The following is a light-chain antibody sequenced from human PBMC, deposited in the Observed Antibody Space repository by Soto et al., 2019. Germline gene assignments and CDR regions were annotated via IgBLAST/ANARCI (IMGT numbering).Light chain of an antibody. CDR2: DVN. CDR1: SSDIGAYNF. Sequence: QSVLTQPASVSGSPGQSITSSCTGTSSDIGAYNFVSWYQQHPGKAPKLMLYDVNIRPSGVSNRFSGSKSGNTASLTISGLQAEDEADYYCTSWTTSTTMIFGGGTKLNVL. J-gene: IGLJ2*01. CDR3: TSWTTSTTMI. V-gene: IGLV2-14*03.